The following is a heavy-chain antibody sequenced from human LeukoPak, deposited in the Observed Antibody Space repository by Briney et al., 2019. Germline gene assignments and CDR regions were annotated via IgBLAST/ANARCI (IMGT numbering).Heavy chain of an antibody. V-gene: IGHV3-30*02. CDR2: IRYEGSNK. Sequence: GGSLRLSCAASGFTFSSYAMHWVRQAPGKGLGWVAFIRYEGSNKYYADSVKGRFTISRDNSKNKLHLQMNSLSAEDMAVYYCAKVKDIVVVPAATYFDYWGQGTLVTVSS. J-gene: IGHJ4*02. D-gene: IGHD2-2*01. CDR1: GFTFSSYA. CDR3: AKVKDIVVVPAATYFDY.